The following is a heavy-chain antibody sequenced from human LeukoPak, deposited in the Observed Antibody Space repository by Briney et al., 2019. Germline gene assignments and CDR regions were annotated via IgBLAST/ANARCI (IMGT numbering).Heavy chain of an antibody. CDR3: ARLGRGSGSYFYYYAMDV. CDR1: GASINYYY. V-gene: IGHV4-59*08. Sequence: PSETLSLTCTVSGASINYYYWSWIRQPPGKGLEWIGYIYYSGSTKCNPSLKSRVTISVDRSKNQFSLKLTSVTAADTAVYYCARLGRGSGSYFYYYAMDVWGQGTTVTVSS. D-gene: IGHD3-10*01. CDR2: IYYSGST. J-gene: IGHJ6*02.